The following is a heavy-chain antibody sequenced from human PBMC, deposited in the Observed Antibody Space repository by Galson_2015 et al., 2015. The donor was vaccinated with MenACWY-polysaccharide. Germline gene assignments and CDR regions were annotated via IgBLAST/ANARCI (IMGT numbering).Heavy chain of an antibody. Sequence: SVTVSCKASGYTFTTYYIHWVRQAPGQGLEWMGMINPNDGKSTYAQRFQGRVTMIRDTSTNTVYMELSSLKSEDTAVYYCARSDVDIAMAVFDYWGQGTLVTVSS. V-gene: IGHV1-46*01. J-gene: IGHJ4*02. CDR2: INPNDGKS. CDR3: ARSDVDIAMAVFDY. D-gene: IGHD5-18*01. CDR1: GYTFTTYY.